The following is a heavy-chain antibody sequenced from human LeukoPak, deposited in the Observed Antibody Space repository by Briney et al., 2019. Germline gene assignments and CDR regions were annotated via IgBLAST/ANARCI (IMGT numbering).Heavy chain of an antibody. CDR1: GFTFSSYA. J-gene: IGHJ4*02. Sequence: GGSLRLSCAASGFTFSSYAMSWVRQAPGKGLEWVSAISGSGGSTYYADSVKGRFTISRDNSKNTLDLQMNSLRVEDTAVYYCAREFPSYYYDSSSYPYFDVWGQGALVTVSS. D-gene: IGHD3-22*01. V-gene: IGHV3-23*01. CDR2: ISGSGGST. CDR3: AREFPSYYYDSSSYPYFDV.